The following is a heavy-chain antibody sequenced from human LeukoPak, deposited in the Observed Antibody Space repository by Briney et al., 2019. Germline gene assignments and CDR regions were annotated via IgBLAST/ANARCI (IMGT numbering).Heavy chain of an antibody. CDR1: GGSISSSSYY. J-gene: IGHJ4*02. V-gene: IGHV4-39*02. CDR3: ARDETGHGDYSK. Sequence: KPSETLSLTCTVSGGSISSSSYYWGWIRQPPGKGLEWIGSIYYSGSTYYNPSLKSRVTISVDTSKNQFSLKLSSVTAADTAVYYCARDETGHGDYSKWGQGTLVTVSS. D-gene: IGHD4-17*01. CDR2: IYYSGST.